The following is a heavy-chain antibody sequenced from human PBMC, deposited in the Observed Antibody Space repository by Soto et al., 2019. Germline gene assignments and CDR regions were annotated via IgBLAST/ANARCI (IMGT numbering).Heavy chain of an antibody. D-gene: IGHD3-3*01. J-gene: IGHJ6*02. CDR1: GFTFIAYA. V-gene: IGHV3-30*18. CDR2: ISNDGRKE. CDR3: AKVTSRYGFWSGYYYYYGMDV. Sequence: GGSLRLSCGASGFTFIAYAMHWVRQAPGEGLEWVATISNDGRKEEFADSVKGRFTTPRDNSKSTLYLQMNSLRAEDTAVYFCAKVTSRYGFWSGYYYYYGMDVWGQETTVTVSS.